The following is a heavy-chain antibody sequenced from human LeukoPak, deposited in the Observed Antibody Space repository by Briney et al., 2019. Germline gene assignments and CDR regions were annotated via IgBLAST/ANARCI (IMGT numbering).Heavy chain of an antibody. D-gene: IGHD2-15*01. J-gene: IGHJ6*02. V-gene: IGHV4-4*07. CDR3: ARVGGGSSSKYYYYGMDV. Sequence: PSETLSLTCTVSGCSISSYYWSWIRQPAGKGLEWIGRIYTSGSTNYNPSLKSRVTMSVDTSKNQFSLKLSSVTAADTAVYYCARVGGGSSSKYYYYGMDVWGQGTTVTVSS. CDR1: GCSISSYY. CDR2: IYTSGST.